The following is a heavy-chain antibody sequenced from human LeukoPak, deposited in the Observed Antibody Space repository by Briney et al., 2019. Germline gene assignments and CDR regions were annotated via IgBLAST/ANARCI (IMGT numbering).Heavy chain of an antibody. D-gene: IGHD6-13*01. Sequence: SETLSLTCTVSGGSISSYYWSRIRQPAGKGLEGIGRIYSTGSTNYNPSLKSRVTMSVDTSKNQFSLRLRSVTAADTAVYYCARQIASAGTAGFDFWGQGALVTVSS. CDR1: GGSISSYY. CDR2: IYSTGST. V-gene: IGHV4-4*07. J-gene: IGHJ4*02. CDR3: ARQIASAGTAGFDF.